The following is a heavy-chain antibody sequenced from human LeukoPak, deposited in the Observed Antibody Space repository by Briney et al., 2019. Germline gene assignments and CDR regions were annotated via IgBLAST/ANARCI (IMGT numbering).Heavy chain of an antibody. CDR3: ARTPQLAY. CDR1: GFTVSSNY. D-gene: IGHD3-10*01. J-gene: IGHJ4*02. V-gene: IGHV3-53*01. CDR2: IYSGGST. Sequence: QPGGSLRLSCAASGFTVSSNYMSWVRQAPGKGLEWVSIIYSGGSTYYSDSVKGRFTISRDNAKNTLYLQMNSLRAEDTAMYYCARTPQLAYWGEGTLVTVYS.